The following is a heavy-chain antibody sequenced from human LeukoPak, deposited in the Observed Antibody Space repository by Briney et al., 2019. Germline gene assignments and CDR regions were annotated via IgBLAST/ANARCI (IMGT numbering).Heavy chain of an antibody. CDR1: GGSISSNF. CDR3: ARRYGSTSFDAFDI. V-gene: IGHV4-4*07. CDR2: IYTSGGT. D-gene: IGHD2-2*01. Sequence: SETLSLTCTVSGGSISSNFWSWIRQPAGKGLEWIGRIYTSGGTKCNPSLKTRVTMSVDTSKNQFSLKLSSVTAADTAVYYCARRYGSTSFDAFDIWGQGTMVTVSS. J-gene: IGHJ3*02.